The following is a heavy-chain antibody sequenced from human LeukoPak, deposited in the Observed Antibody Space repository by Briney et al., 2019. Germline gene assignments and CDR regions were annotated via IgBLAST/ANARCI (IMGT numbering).Heavy chain of an antibody. J-gene: IGHJ4*02. CDR3: ASSYTYYYDSSGYSLDY. D-gene: IGHD3-22*01. V-gene: IGHV4-30-4*08. CDR1: GGSISSGDYY. CDR2: IYYSGST. Sequence: SQTLSLTCTVSGGSISSGDYYWSWIRQPPGKGLECIGYIYYSGSTYYNPSLKSRVTISVDTSENQFSLKLSSVTAADTAVYYCASSYTYYYDSSGYSLDYWGQGTLVTVSS.